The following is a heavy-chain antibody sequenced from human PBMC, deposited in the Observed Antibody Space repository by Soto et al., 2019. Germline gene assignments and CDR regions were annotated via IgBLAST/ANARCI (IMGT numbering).Heavy chain of an antibody. V-gene: IGHV3-30-3*01. Sequence: GGTVRLRCAASGDTLSSYAMQRVRQDPGKGLEREAVISYDGSNKYYADSVKGRFTSSRDNTKNRRYLQINSLRAENTAVYYCATGYGPEPFYYGMDVCGQGTTVTIPS. CDR2: ISYDGSNK. J-gene: IGHJ6*02. D-gene: IGHD4-17*01. CDR1: GDTLSSYA. CDR3: ATGYGPEPFYYGMDV.